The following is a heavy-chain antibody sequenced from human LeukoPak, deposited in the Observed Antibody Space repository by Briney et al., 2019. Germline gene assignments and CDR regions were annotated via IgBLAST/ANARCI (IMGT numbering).Heavy chain of an antibody. CDR2: ISYDGSNK. CDR1: GFTFGSYA. J-gene: IGHJ4*02. CDR3: ARGKPTSIVGARLFDY. Sequence: GGSLRLSCAASGFTFGSYAMHWVRQAPGKGLEWVAVISYDGSNKYFPDSVKGRFTISRDNSKNTLYLQMNSLRAEDTAVYYCARGKPTSIVGARLFDYWGQGTLVTVSS. D-gene: IGHD1-26*01. V-gene: IGHV3-30-3*01.